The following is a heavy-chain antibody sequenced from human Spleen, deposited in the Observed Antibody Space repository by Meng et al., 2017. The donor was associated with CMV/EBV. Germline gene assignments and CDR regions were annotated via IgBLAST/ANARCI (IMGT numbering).Heavy chain of an antibody. CDR2: IYYSGST. D-gene: IGHD3-22*01. CDR1: GGSLRSSSYY. J-gene: IGHJ4*02. CDR3: ARGNYYDSSGYYYFDY. Sequence: QRQLQESGPGLVKPSETLSLTCTVSGGSLRSSSYYWGWIRQPPGKGLEWIGSIYYSGSTYYNPSLKSRVTISVDTSKNQFSLKLSSVTAADTAVYYCARGNYYDSSGYYYFDYWGQGTLVTVSS. V-gene: IGHV4-39*07.